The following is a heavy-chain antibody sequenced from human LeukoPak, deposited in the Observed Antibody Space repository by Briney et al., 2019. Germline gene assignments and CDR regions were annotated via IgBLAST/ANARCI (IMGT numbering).Heavy chain of an antibody. CDR1: GYSISSGYY. V-gene: IGHV4-38-2*02. CDR2: IYHSGGT. D-gene: IGHD5-12*01. CDR3: ARAGYSGYVNWFDP. J-gene: IGHJ5*02. Sequence: KSSETLSLTCTVSGYSISSGYYWGWIRQPPGKGLEWIGSIYHSGGTYYNPSLRSRVTISVDTSKNQFSLKLSSVTAADTAVYYCARAGYSGYVNWFDPWGQGTLVTVSS.